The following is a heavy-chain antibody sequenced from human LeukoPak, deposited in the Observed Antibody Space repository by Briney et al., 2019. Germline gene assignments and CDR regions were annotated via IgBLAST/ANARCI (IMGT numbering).Heavy chain of an antibody. CDR2: IYYSGTT. CDR1: GVSISEYY. D-gene: IGHD3-10*01. Sequence: SETLFLTCALSGVSISEYYWSWIRQSPGKGLEWIGCIYYSGTTDSNPSLKSRVTISVDKSTNHLSLRLTSATPADTAVYYCASGGSYYGYWGPGTPVTVSS. V-gene: IGHV4-59*01. J-gene: IGHJ4*02. CDR3: ASGGSYYGY.